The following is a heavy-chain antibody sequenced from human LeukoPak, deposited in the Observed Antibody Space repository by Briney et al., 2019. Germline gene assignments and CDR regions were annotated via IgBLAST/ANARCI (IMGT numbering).Heavy chain of an antibody. Sequence: KTSETLSLTCAVYGGSFSGYYWSWIRQPPGKGLEWIGEINHSGSTNYNPSLKSRVTISVDTSKNQFSLKLSSVTAADTAVYYCAREWGVRWFGNPTKNYFDYWGQGTLVTVSS. CDR3: AREWGVRWFGNPTKNYFDY. CDR1: GGSFSGYY. V-gene: IGHV4-34*01. J-gene: IGHJ4*02. CDR2: INHSGST. D-gene: IGHD3-10*01.